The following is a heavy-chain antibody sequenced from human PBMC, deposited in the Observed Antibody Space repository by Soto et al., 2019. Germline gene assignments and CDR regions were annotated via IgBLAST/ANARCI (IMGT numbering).Heavy chain of an antibody. Sequence: GGSLRLSCAASGFTLSDYYMSWIRQAPGKGLEWVSYISSSGSTIYYADSVKGRFTISRDNAKNSLYLQMNSLRAEDTAVYYCARDKRSSGWYPSWFDPWGQGTLVTVSS. V-gene: IGHV3-11*01. CDR2: ISSSGSTI. CDR3: ARDKRSSGWYPSWFDP. J-gene: IGHJ5*02. D-gene: IGHD6-19*01. CDR1: GFTLSDYY.